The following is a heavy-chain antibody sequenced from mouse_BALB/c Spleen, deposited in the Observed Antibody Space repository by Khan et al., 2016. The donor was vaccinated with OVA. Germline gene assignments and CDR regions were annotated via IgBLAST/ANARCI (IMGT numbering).Heavy chain of an antibody. J-gene: IGHJ3*01. CDR3: SRLSYYYNSEGFAY. CDR2: ISTGGTYT. CDR1: GFTFSTYG. D-gene: IGHD1-1*01. V-gene: IGHV5-6*01. Sequence: EVELVESGGDLVKPGGSLKLSCAASGFTFSTYGMSWVRQTPEKRLEWVATISTGGTYTYYPESVKGRFTISRENAKNTLYLQLSSLKSEDTAIYYCSRLSYYYNSEGFAYWGQGTLVTVSA.